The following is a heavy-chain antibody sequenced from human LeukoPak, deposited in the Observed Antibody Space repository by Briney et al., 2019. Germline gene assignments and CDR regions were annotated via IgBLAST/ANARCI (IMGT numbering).Heavy chain of an antibody. CDR3: ASESVMVTAWGFDP. D-gene: IGHD2-21*02. Sequence: SETLSLTCTVSGGSISSGDYYWSWIRQPPGKGLEWIGYIYYSGSTYYNPSLKSRVTISVDTSKNQFSLKLSSVTAADTAVYYCASESVMVTAWGFDPWGQGTLATVSS. CDR2: IYYSGST. CDR1: GGSISSGDYY. V-gene: IGHV4-30-4*01. J-gene: IGHJ5*02.